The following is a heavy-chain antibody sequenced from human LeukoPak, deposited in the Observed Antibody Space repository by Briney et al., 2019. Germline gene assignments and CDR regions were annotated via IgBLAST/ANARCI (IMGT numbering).Heavy chain of an antibody. V-gene: IGHV1-69*04. CDR1: GGTFSSYA. D-gene: IGHD6-19*01. CDR3: ARAVAGSLRDYYYGMDV. Sequence: ASVKVSCKASGGTFSSYAISWVRQAPGQGLEWMGRIIPILGIANYAQKFQGRVTITADKSTSTAYMELSSLRSEDTAVHYCARAVAGSLRDYYYGMDVWGQGTTVTVSS. CDR2: IIPILGIA. J-gene: IGHJ6*02.